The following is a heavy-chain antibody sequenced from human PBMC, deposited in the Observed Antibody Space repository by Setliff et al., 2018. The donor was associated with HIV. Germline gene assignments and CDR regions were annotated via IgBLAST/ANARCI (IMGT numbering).Heavy chain of an antibody. J-gene: IGHJ5*02. V-gene: IGHV3-30*02. D-gene: IGHD3-22*01. CDR2: IRYDGNYQ. CDR1: GFTFNTHG. Sequence: GGSLRLSCAASGFTFNTHGLHWVRQAPGKGLEWVAFIRYDGNYQSYADSAKGRFTISRDNSKNTLYLQMNSLRAEDTAVYYCAKDDSSGRPHPGWFDPWGQGTLVTVSS. CDR3: AKDDSSGRPHPGWFDP.